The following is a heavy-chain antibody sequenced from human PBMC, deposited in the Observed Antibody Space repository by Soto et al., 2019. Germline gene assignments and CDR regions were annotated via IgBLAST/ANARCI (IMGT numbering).Heavy chain of an antibody. CDR2: IRPDGSQK. CDR3: MTSGGY. CDR1: GLTFSSYW. Sequence: GGSLRLSCEVSGLTFSSYWMNWVRQAPGKGLEWVANIRPDGSQKKYVDSVRSRFTISRDNARSSVSLQMNSLRGDDTALYYCMTSGGYWGQGTLVTVSS. V-gene: IGHV3-7*01. J-gene: IGHJ4*02. D-gene: IGHD6-25*01.